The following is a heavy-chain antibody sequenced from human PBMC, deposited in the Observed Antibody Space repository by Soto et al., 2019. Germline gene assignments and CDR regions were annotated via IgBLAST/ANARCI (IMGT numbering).Heavy chain of an antibody. Sequence: GASVKVSCKASGCTFSSYAISWVRQAPGQGLEWMGGIIPIFGTANYAQKFQGRVTITADESTSTAYMELSSLRSEDTAVYYCARDPGSPKYYFDYWGQGTLVTVSS. J-gene: IGHJ4*02. CDR3: ARDPGSPKYYFDY. CDR1: GCTFSSYA. CDR2: IIPIFGTA. D-gene: IGHD3-10*01. V-gene: IGHV1-69*13.